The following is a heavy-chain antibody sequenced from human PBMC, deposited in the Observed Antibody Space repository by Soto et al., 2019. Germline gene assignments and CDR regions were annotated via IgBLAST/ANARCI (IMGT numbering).Heavy chain of an antibody. CDR2: ISVGSANT. CDR3: AKIAGSRPYFSMDV. J-gene: IGHJ6*03. D-gene: IGHD6-13*01. Sequence: GGSLRLSCTASGFTFSNYVMTWVRQAPGKGLEWVSAISVGSANTYYGDSVKGRFTISRDNSKNTVFLQMNSLRAEDTAVYYCAKIAGSRPYFSMDVWGKGTTVTVSS. CDR1: GFTFSNYV. V-gene: IGHV3-23*01.